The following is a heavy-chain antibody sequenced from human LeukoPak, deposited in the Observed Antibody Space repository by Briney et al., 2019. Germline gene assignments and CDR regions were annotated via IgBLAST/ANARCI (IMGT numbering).Heavy chain of an antibody. J-gene: IGHJ3*02. D-gene: IGHD5-24*01. V-gene: IGHV3-53*05. Sequence: PGGSLRLSCAASGFTVSSNYMSWVRQAPGKGLEWVSVIYSGGSTSYAQKFQGRVTMTRDMSTSTVYMELSSLRSEDTAVYYCARDMATIGFGDAFDIWGQGTMVTVSS. CDR1: GFTVSSNY. CDR3: ARDMATIGFGDAFDI. CDR2: IYSGGST.